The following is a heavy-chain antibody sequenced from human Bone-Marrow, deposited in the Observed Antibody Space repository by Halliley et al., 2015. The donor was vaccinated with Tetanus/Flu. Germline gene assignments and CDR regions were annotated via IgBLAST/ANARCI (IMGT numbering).Heavy chain of an antibody. CDR2: IWYDGNNK. CDR1: GFSFSNSG. CDR3: ARDLVADIYYGMDV. D-gene: IGHD2-15*01. Sequence: AASGFSFSNSGMHWVRQAPGKGLEWVALIWYDGNNKYYADSVKGRFTISRDNFDNTLYLQMNSLRAEDTAVYYCARDLVADIYYGMDVWGQGTTVTVSS. V-gene: IGHV3-33*01. J-gene: IGHJ6*02.